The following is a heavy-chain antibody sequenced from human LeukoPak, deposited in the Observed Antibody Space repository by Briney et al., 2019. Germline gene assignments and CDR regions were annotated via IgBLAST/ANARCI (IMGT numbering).Heavy chain of an antibody. Sequence: SETLSLTCAVYGGSFSGYYWSWIRQPPGKGLEWIGEINHSGSTNYNPSLKSRVTISVDTSKNQFSLKLSSVTAADTAVYYCARGLHPVREVTNNWFDPWGQGTLVTVSS. CDR3: ARGLHPVREVTNNWFDP. J-gene: IGHJ5*02. V-gene: IGHV4-34*01. CDR2: INHSGST. CDR1: GGSFSGYY. D-gene: IGHD3-10*01.